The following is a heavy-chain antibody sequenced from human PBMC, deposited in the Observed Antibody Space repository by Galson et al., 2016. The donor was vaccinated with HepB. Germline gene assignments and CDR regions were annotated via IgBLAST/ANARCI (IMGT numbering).Heavy chain of an antibody. CDR3: AKAYGAAGSMDN. V-gene: IGHV3-30*18. D-gene: IGHD6-13*01. CDR2: ISYDGSTQ. Sequence: SLRLSCAASGFTFSSYDMSWVRQAPGKGLEWVAAISYDGSTQYYADSVKGRFTISRDNSKNTLYLQMDSLRAEDTAVYYCAKAYGAAGSMDNWGQGTLVIVSS. CDR1: GFTFSSYD. J-gene: IGHJ4*02.